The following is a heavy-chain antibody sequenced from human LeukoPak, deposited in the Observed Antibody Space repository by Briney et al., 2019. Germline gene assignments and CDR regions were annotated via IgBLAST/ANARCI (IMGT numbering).Heavy chain of an antibody. J-gene: IGHJ4*02. D-gene: IGHD6-13*01. CDR2: IYYSGTT. CDR1: GGSISSYY. V-gene: IGHV4-59*01. CDR3: ARGVYIAAAQYGY. Sequence: SETLSPTCTVSGGSISSYYWSWIRQPPGKGLEWIGYIYYSGTTNYNPSLKSRVTISVDTSKNQFSLELSSVTAADTAVYYCARGVYIAAAQYGYWGQGTLVTVSS.